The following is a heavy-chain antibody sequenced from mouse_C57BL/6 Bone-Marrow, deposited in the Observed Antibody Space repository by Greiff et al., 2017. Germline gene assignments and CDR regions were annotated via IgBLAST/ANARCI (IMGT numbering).Heavy chain of an antibody. D-gene: IGHD2-3*01. CDR1: GFNIKDDY. J-gene: IGHJ2*01. V-gene: IGHV14-4*01. Sequence: EVKLVESGAELVRPGASVKLSCTASGFNIKDDYMHWVKQRPEQGLEWIGWIYPENGDTEYAPKFQGKATITADPSSNTAYLQLSSLTSEDTAVYYCTVDGYFLFDYWGQGTTLTVSS. CDR2: IYPENGDT. CDR3: TVDGYFLFDY.